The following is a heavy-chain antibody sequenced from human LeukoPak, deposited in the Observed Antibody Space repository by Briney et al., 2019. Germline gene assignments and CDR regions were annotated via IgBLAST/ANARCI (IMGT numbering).Heavy chain of an antibody. V-gene: IGHV3-53*01. CDR1: LLTHIWHQ. D-gene: IGHD6-6*01. J-gene: IGHJ6*03. Sequence: GGSLRLSCAATLLTHIWHQLSWVGQAPGKGLEWVSVIYSGGSTYYADSVKGRFTISRDNSKNTLYLQMNSLRAEDTAVYYRGRGQYSSWSVDYYYYYMDVWGKGTTVTVSS. CDR3: GRGQYSSWSVDYYYYYMDV. CDR2: IYSGGST.